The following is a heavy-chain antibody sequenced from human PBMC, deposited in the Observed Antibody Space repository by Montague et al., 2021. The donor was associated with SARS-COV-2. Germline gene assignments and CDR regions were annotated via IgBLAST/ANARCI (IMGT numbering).Heavy chain of an antibody. J-gene: IGHJ5*02. D-gene: IGHD1-26*01. CDR2: ISYDGSNK. CDR3: ARDSGSSFDP. CDR1: GFTFSSYA. V-gene: IGHV3-30*04. Sequence: SLRLSCAASGFTFSSYAMHWVRQAPGKGLEWVALISYDGSNKYYADPVKGRFTISRDNSKNTLYLQMNSLRAEDTAVYYCARDSGSSFDPWGQGTLVTVSS.